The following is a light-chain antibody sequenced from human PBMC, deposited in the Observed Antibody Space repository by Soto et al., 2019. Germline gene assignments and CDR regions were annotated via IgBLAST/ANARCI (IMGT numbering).Light chain of an antibody. CDR2: AAS. CDR1: QSISNY. CDR3: QQSYSSPPT. J-gene: IGKJ2*01. Sequence: DIQMTQSPSSLSASVGDRVTITCRASQSISNYLNWYQHKPGKAPNLLIYAASTLQSGVPSRFSGSRSGTDFTLTITQLQPEDFASYYCQQSYSSPPTFGQGTKLEIK. V-gene: IGKV1-39*01.